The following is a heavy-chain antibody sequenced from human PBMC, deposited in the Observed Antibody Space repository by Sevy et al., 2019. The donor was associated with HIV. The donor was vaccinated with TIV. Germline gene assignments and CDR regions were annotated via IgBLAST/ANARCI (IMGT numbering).Heavy chain of an antibody. J-gene: IGHJ4*02. Sequence: SETLSLTCTVSGASMRSSHYWGWIRQPPGKGLEWIGSIYNGGTTYYNPSLKTRLTVSVDTSKNQFSLKLSSVTAADTAVSYCARVPQWLGPSFDSWGQGTLVTVSS. D-gene: IGHD6-19*01. CDR1: GASMRSSHY. V-gene: IGHV4-39*01. CDR2: IYNGGTT. CDR3: ARVPQWLGPSFDS.